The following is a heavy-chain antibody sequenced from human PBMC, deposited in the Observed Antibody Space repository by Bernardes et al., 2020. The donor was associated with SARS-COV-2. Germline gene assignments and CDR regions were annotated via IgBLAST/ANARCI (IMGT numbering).Heavy chain of an antibody. CDR1: GFTFSTYW. J-gene: IGHJ4*02. Sequence: GGSLRLSRAASGFTFSTYWMHWVRQAPGKGLEWVSRINSDEGGASYADSVRGRFTISRDNAKNTLYLQMNSLRADDTAVYYCVRGPSGGYGRFEYWGQGSLVTVSS. CDR2: INSDEGGA. D-gene: IGHD5-12*01. CDR3: VRGPSGGYGRFEY. V-gene: IGHV3-74*03.